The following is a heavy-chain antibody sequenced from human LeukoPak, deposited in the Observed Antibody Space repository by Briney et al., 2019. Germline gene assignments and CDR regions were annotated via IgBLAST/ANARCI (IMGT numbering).Heavy chain of an antibody. V-gene: IGHV4-59*11. CDR1: GGSISSHY. CDR3: ARTRGSGWYTKGVFDY. J-gene: IGHJ4*02. CDR2: ISYSGIT. D-gene: IGHD6-19*01. Sequence: SETLSLTCTISGGSISSHYWNWIRQPPGKGLEWIGYISYSGITNYNPSLKSRVTFSVGTSKYQFSLSLSSVTASDTAVYYCARTRGSGWYTKGVFDYWGQGTLVTVSS.